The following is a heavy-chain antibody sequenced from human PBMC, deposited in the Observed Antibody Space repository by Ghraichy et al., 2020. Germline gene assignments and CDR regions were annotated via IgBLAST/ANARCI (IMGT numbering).Heavy chain of an antibody. CDR3: ARLSSGSYYVVFQDAFDI. CDR2: IYYSGST. V-gene: IGHV4-39*01. D-gene: IGHD1-26*01. Sequence: SETLSLTCTVSGGSISSSSYYWGWIRQPPGKGLEWIGSIYYSGSTYYNPSLKSRVTISVDTSKNQFSLKLSSVTAADTAVYYCARLSSGSYYVVFQDAFDIWGQGTMVTVSS. J-gene: IGHJ3*02. CDR1: GGSISSSSYY.